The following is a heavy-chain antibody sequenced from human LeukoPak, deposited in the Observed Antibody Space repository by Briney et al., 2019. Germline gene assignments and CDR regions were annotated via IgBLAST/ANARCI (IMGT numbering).Heavy chain of an antibody. D-gene: IGHD3-10*01. J-gene: IGHJ4*02. CDR2: ISGSGGST. CDR1: GFTFSDYY. CDR3: AKFLSRRFGESTDY. Sequence: GGSLRLSCAASGFTFSDYYMSWVRQAPGKGLEWVSAISGSGGSTYYADSVKGRFTISRDNSKNTLYLQMNSLRAEDTAVYYCAKFLSRRFGESTDYWGQGTLVTVSS. V-gene: IGHV3-23*01.